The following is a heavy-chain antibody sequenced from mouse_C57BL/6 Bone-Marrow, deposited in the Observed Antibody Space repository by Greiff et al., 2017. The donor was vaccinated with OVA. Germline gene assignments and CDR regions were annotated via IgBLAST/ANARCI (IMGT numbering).Heavy chain of an antibody. J-gene: IGHJ2*01. V-gene: IGHV1-82*01. Sequence: QVQLQQSGPELVKPGASVKISCKASGYAFSSSWMNWVKQRPGKGLEWIGRIYPGDGDTNYNGKFKGKATLTADKSSSTAYMQLSSLTSEDSAVYFCASIYYDYVLFDYWGQGTTRTVSS. D-gene: IGHD2-4*01. CDR2: IYPGDGDT. CDR1: GYAFSSSW. CDR3: ASIYYDYVLFDY.